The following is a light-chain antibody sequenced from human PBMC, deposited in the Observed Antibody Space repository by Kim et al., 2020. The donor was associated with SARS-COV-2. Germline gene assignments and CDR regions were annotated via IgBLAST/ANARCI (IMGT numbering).Light chain of an antibody. CDR2: QDN. Sequence: SYELTQPPSVSVSPGQAASITCSGDKLGDKYACWYQQRPGQSPVLVIYQDNKRPSGIPERFSGSNSGNTAILTISETQAMDEADFYCQAWDSSTVVFGGGTQLTVL. CDR1: KLGDKY. CDR3: QAWDSSTVV. V-gene: IGLV3-1*01. J-gene: IGLJ2*01.